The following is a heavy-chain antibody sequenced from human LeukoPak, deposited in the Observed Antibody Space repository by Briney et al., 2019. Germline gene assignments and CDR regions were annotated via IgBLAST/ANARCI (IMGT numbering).Heavy chain of an antibody. CDR1: GFTFSSYS. CDR2: ISSSSSTI. V-gene: IGHV3-48*01. Sequence: PGGSLRLSCAASGFTFSSYSMNWVRQAPGKGLERVSYISSSSSTIYYADSVKGRFTISRDNSKNTLYLQMNSLRAEDTAVYYCARELAVAGTGFDYWGQGTLVTVSS. D-gene: IGHD6-19*01. CDR3: ARELAVAGTGFDY. J-gene: IGHJ4*02.